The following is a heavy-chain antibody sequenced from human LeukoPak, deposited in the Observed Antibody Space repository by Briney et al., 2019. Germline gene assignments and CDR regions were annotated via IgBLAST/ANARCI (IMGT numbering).Heavy chain of an antibody. CDR2: ISYDGSNK. J-gene: IGHJ4*02. CDR1: GFTFSSYA. D-gene: IGHD3-10*01. V-gene: IGHV3-30*18. Sequence: GGSLRLSCAASGFTFSSYAMSWVRQAPGKGLEWVAVISYDGSNKYYADSVKGRFTISRDNSKNTLYLQMNSLRAEDTAVYYCAKETLWFGEFLSLDYWGQGTLVTVSS. CDR3: AKETLWFGEFLSLDY.